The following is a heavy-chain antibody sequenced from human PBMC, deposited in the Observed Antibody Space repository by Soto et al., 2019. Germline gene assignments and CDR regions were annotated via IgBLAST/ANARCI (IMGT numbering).Heavy chain of an antibody. J-gene: IGHJ5*02. CDR2: IYYSGST. D-gene: IGHD3-16*01. Sequence: QLQLQESGPGLVKPSETLSLTCTVSGGSISSSSYYWGWIRQPPGKGLEWIGSIYYSGSTYYNPSLKSRVTISVDTSKNQFSLMLSSGTAADTAVYYCASQGGEWFDPWGQGTLVTVSS. V-gene: IGHV4-39*01. CDR3: ASQGGEWFDP. CDR1: GGSISSSSYY.